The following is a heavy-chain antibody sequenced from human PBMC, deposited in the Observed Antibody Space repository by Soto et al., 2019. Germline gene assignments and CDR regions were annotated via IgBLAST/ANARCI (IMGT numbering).Heavy chain of an antibody. V-gene: IGHV3-23*01. CDR3: ASPPELLQGRWASPFDY. CDR2: ISGSGGTT. D-gene: IGHD3-10*01. Sequence: EVQLLESGGGLVQPGGSLRLSCAASGFIFSTYAMSWVRQAPGKGLEWVSAISGSGGTTYYADSVKGRFTISRDNSKNTLYLQMNSLRAEDTAIYYCASPPELLQGRWASPFDYWGQGTLVTVSS. CDR1: GFIFSTYA. J-gene: IGHJ4*02.